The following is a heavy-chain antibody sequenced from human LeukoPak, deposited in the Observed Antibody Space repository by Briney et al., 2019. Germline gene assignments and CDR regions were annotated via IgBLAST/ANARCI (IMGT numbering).Heavy chain of an antibody. Sequence: PGVSLRLSCAASGFTFSSFDMLWVRQAPGKGLEGVSAISGSGGSTYYADSVKGRFTISRDNSKNTLYLKMNSLRAEDTAVYYCAKGYHYDSKEAFDIWGQGTMVSVSS. CDR2: ISGSGGST. J-gene: IGHJ3*02. CDR1: GFTFSSFD. V-gene: IGHV3-23*01. D-gene: IGHD3-22*01. CDR3: AKGYHYDSKEAFDI.